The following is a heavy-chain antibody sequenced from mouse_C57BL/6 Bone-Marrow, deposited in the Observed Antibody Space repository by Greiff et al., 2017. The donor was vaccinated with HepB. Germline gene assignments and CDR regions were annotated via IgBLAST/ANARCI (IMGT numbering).Heavy chain of an antibody. CDR2: ISSGGSYT. CDR1: GFTFSSYG. V-gene: IGHV5-6*01. D-gene: IGHD2-5*01. CDR3: ARGSNCSWFAY. J-gene: IGHJ3*01. Sequence: EVKLMESGGDLVKPGGSLKLSCAASGFTFSSYGMSWVRQTPDKRLEWVATISSGGSYTYYPDSVKGRFTISRDNAKNTLYLQMSSLKSEDTAMYYCARGSNCSWFAYWGHVTLVTVSA.